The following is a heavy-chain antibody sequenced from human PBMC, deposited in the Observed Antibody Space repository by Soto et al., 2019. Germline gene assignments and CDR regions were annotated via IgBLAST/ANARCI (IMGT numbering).Heavy chain of an antibody. CDR1: GVSISSGGYY. J-gene: IGHJ4*02. CDR3: ARDGGSISPIGPFDY. V-gene: IGHV4-31*03. D-gene: IGHD2-21*01. CDR2: ISYSGST. Sequence: QVQLQESGPGLVKPSQTLSLTCSVSGVSISSGGYYWNWIRQQPGKGLEWTGYISYSGSTYYNPSLQSRVTISVDTSKNQFSLELSSVTAADTAVYYCARDGGSISPIGPFDYWGQGTLVTVSS.